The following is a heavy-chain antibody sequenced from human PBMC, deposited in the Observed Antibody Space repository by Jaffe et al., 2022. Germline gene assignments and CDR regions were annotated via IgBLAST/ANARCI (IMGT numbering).Heavy chain of an antibody. D-gene: IGHD6-13*01. CDR1: GFTVSSNY. Sequence: EVQLVETGGGLIQPGGSLRLSCAASGFTVSSNYMSWVRQAPGKGLEWVSVIYSGGSTYYADSVKGRFTISRDNSKNTLYLQMNSLRAEDTAVYYCARDMRIAAAGTAWYFDLWGRGTLVTVSS. CDR3: ARDMRIAAAGTAWYFDL. CDR2: IYSGGST. J-gene: IGHJ2*01. V-gene: IGHV3-53*02.